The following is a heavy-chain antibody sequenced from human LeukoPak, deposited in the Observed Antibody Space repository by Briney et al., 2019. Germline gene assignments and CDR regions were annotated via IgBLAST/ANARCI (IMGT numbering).Heavy chain of an antibody. CDR3: ARSYYYDSSGQFDY. CDR1: AGTFSSYA. J-gene: IGHJ4*02. CDR2: IIPIFGTA. Sequence: ASVKVSCKASAGTFSSYAISWVRQAPGQGLEWMGRIIPIFGTANYAQKFQGRVTITTDESTSTAYMELSSLRSEDTAVYYCARSYYYDSSGQFDYGGQGTLVTVSS. V-gene: IGHV1-69*05. D-gene: IGHD3-22*01.